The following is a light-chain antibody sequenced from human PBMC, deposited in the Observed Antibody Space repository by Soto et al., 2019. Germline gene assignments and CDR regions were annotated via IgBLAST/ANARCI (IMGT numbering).Light chain of an antibody. V-gene: IGLV2-14*03. CDR3: TTSTRSITYV. J-gene: IGLJ1*01. CDR1: NSDVGGYNF. Sequence: QSALTQPASVSGSPGQSITISCTGTNSDVGGYNFVSWYQHHPGKAPKLIIYDVTNRPSGISNRFSGSKSGNTASLTISGLQAEDEAEYYCTTSTRSITYVFGTGTKVTDL. CDR2: DVT.